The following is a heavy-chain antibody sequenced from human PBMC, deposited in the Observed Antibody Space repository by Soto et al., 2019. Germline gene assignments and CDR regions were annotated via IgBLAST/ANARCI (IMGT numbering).Heavy chain of an antibody. J-gene: IGHJ6*02. Sequence: SQTLSLTCAISGDSVSSNSAAWNWIRQSPSRGLEWLGRTYYRSKWYNDYAVSVKSRITINPDTSKNQFSLQLNSVTPEDTAVYYCASPYMYSSGLYFYGMDVWGQGTTVTVSS. CDR3: ASPYMYSSGLYFYGMDV. CDR2: TYYRSKWYN. V-gene: IGHV6-1*01. CDR1: GDSVSSNSAA. D-gene: IGHD6-19*01.